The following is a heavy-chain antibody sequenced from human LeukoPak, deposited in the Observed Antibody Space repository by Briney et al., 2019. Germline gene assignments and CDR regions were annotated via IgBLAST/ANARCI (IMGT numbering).Heavy chain of an antibody. CDR2: VSPSGDIT. V-gene: IGHV3-23*01. D-gene: IGHD6-13*01. Sequence: GGTLRLSCAASGFIFSSHGMNWVRQAPGKGLEWVSGVSPSGDITYYADSVKGRFTISRDNSKNRVHLQMDSLRFEDAAVYYCVRGYSSSWGYYFDYWGQGTLVTVSS. CDR1: GFIFSSHG. CDR3: VRGYSSSWGYYFDY. J-gene: IGHJ4*02.